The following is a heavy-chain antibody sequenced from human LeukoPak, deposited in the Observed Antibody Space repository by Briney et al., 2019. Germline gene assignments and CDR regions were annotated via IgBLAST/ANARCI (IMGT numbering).Heavy chain of an antibody. D-gene: IGHD1-26*01. CDR2: TRNKANSYTT. V-gene: IGHV3-72*01. CDR1: GFTFSDHY. J-gene: IGHJ4*02. Sequence: GRSLRLFCAASGFTFSDHYMDWVRQAPGKGLEWVGRTRNKANSYTTEYAASVKGRFTISRDDSKNSLYLQMNSLKTEDTAVYYCARERWAHYYFDYWGQGTLVTVSS. CDR3: ARERWAHYYFDY.